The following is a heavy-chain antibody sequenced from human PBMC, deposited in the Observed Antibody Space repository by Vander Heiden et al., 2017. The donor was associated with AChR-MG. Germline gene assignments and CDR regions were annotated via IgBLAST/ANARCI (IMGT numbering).Heavy chain of an antibody. D-gene: IGHD3-9*01. J-gene: IGHJ3*02. V-gene: IGHV3-30*18. CDR2: ISYHGSNK. CDR3: AKDSTHQMRYADSLRNDAFGI. Sequence: QVQLVESGGGVVQPGASLRLSCAASGFTFSSYGMHWVRQAPGKGLEWVAIISYHGSNKYYADSVKGRFTISRDNSENTLYLQMNSLSAEDTAVYYCAKDSTHQMRYADSLRNDAFGIWSQGTMVTVSS. CDR1: GFTFSSYG.